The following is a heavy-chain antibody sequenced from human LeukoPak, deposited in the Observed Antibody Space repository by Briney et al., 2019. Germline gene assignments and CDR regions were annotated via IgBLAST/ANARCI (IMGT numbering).Heavy chain of an antibody. CDR1: GGSISSYY. D-gene: IGHD4-17*01. CDR3: ARTTVTPPDYYYYGMDV. J-gene: IGHJ6*02. Sequence: SETLSLTCTVSGGSISSYYWSWIRQPPGKGLEWIGYIYYSGSTNYNPSLKSRVTISVDTSKNQFSLKLSSVTAADTAVYYCARTTVTPPDYYYYGMDVWGQGTTVTVSS. V-gene: IGHV4-59*01. CDR2: IYYSGST.